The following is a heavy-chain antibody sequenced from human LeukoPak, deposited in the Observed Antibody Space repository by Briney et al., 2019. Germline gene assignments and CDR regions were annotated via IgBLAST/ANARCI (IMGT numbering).Heavy chain of an antibody. CDR1: GFTFSSYG. J-gene: IGHJ4*02. V-gene: IGHV3-30*03. CDR3: ARRDSGSYSLPFDH. Sequence: QPGGSLRLSCAASGFTFSSYGMHWVRQAPGKGLEWVAVISYDGSNKYYADSVKGRFTISRDNSKNTLYLQMNSLSAEDTAVYYCARRDSGSYSLPFDHWGQGTLVTVSS. D-gene: IGHD1-26*01. CDR2: ISYDGSNK.